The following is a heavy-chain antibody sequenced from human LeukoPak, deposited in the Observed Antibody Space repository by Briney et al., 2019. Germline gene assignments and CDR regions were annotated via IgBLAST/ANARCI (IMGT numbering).Heavy chain of an antibody. CDR2: ITRSNYI. Sequence: GGSLRLSCAASGFTFSSYAMSWVRQAPGKGLEWVSSITRSNYIYYADSVKGRFTISRDNSKNTLYLQMNSLRAEDTAVYYCAKGHPKYNWFDPWGQGTLVTVSS. CDR3: AKGHPKYNWFDP. J-gene: IGHJ5*02. CDR1: GFTFSSYA. V-gene: IGHV3-23*01.